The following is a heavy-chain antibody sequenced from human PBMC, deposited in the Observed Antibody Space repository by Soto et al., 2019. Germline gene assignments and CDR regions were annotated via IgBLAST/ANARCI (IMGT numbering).Heavy chain of an antibody. CDR3: ARGSSGDLGIGDYYYGMDV. Sequence: SETLSLTCTVSGGSISSGDYYWSWIRQPPGKGLEWIGYIYYSGSTYYNPSLKSRVTISVDTSKNQFSLKLSSVTAADTAVYYCARGSSGDLGIGDYYYGMDVWGQGTTVTVSS. V-gene: IGHV4-30-4*01. J-gene: IGHJ6*02. CDR1: GGSISSGDYY. D-gene: IGHD2-15*01. CDR2: IYYSGST.